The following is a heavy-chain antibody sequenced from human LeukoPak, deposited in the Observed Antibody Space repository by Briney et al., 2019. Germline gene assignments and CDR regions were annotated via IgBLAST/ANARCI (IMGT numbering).Heavy chain of an antibody. V-gene: IGHV3-74*01. J-gene: IGHJ4*02. CDR2: INPDERRT. CDR3: ARGRLVSQGGGYEY. D-gene: IGHD5-12*01. CDR1: GFTFSTYW. Sequence: GSPRLSCAASGFTFSTYWMHWVRQVPGKGLVWVSRINPDERRTNYADSVKGRFTISRDNAQNTLYLQMNSLTADDTAVYYCARGRLVSQGGGYEYWGQGTLVPLFS.